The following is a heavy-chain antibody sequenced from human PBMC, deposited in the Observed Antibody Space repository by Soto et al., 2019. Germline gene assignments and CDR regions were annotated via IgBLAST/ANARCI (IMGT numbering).Heavy chain of an antibody. CDR1: GASISSYH. CDR2: IYYSGSA. V-gene: IGHV4-59*01. Sequence: QVQLQESGPGLVKPSETLSLTCTVSGASISSYHWSWIRQTPGKGLEWIGYIYYSGSANYNPSLKSRVTFSVDTSKHQGSLKLSSVTAADTGVYYCAAAVPAEYVFPYDYMDVWGKGTTVTVSS. J-gene: IGHJ6*03. CDR3: AAAVPAEYVFPYDYMDV. D-gene: IGHD3-16*01.